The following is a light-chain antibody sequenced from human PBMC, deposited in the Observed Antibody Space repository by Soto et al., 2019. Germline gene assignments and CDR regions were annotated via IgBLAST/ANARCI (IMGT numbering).Light chain of an antibody. Sequence: DIQMTQSPSTLSASVGDRVTITCRASQSISTWLVWYQQKPGKAPKVLIYDASSLQSGVPSRFSGHGSGTDFTLTISSLQPDDSATYYCQQYNRWTFGQGTKV. CDR1: QSISTW. J-gene: IGKJ1*01. CDR3: QQYNRWT. V-gene: IGKV1-5*01. CDR2: DAS.